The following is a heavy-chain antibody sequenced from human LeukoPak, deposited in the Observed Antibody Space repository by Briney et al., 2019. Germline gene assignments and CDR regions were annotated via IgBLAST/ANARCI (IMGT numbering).Heavy chain of an antibody. J-gene: IGHJ4*02. CDR1: GFTFSSYG. CDR2: IWYDGSDK. Sequence: PGRSLRLSCAASGFTFSSYGMHWVRQAPGKGLEWVAVIWYDGSDKCYADSVKGRFTISRDNSKNTLYLQMNSLRAEDTAVYYCARRYGSGSYAPSDYWGQGTLVTVSS. CDR3: ARRYGSGSYAPSDY. V-gene: IGHV3-33*01. D-gene: IGHD3-10*01.